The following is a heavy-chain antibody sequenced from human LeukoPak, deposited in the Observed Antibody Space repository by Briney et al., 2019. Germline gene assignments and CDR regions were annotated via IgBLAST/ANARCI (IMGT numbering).Heavy chain of an antibody. D-gene: IGHD3-16*02. CDR2: IYYSGST. V-gene: IGHV4-39*01. J-gene: IGHJ3*02. CDR1: GGSFSGYY. Sequence: PSETLSLTCAVYGGSFSGYYWGWIRQPPGKGLEWIGSIYYSGSTYYNPSLKSRVTISVDTSKNQFSLKLSSVTAADTAVYYCARHHYDYVWGSYRYTGDAFDIWGQGTMVTVSS. CDR3: ARHHYDYVWGSYRYTGDAFDI.